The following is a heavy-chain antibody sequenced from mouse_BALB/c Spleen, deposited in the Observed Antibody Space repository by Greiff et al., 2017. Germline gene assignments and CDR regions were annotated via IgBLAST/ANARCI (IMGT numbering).Heavy chain of an antibody. D-gene: IGHD2-3*01. Sequence: VESGGGLVKPGGSLKLSCAASGFAFSSYDMSWVRQTPEKRLEWVAYISSGGGSTYYPDTVKGRFTISRDNAKNTLYLQMSSLKSEDTAMYYCARLWLLRGYAMDYWGQGTSVTVSS. J-gene: IGHJ4*01. V-gene: IGHV5-12-1*01. CDR3: ARLWLLRGYAMDY. CDR1: GFAFSSYD. CDR2: ISSGGGST.